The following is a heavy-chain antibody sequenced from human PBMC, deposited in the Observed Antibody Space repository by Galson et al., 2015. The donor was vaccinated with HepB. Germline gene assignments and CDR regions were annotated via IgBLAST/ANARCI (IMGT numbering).Heavy chain of an antibody. CDR1: GYSFTSYW. Sequence: SGAEVKKPGESLKISCKGSGYSFTSYWIGWVRQMPGKGLGWMGIIYPGDSDAKYSPSFQGQVTISADRSINTAYLQWSSLEASDTAMYYCASGYDYGDYVPSPWGQGTLVTVSS. CDR3: ASGYDYGDYVPSP. V-gene: IGHV5-51*01. D-gene: IGHD4-17*01. CDR2: IYPGDSDA. J-gene: IGHJ5*02.